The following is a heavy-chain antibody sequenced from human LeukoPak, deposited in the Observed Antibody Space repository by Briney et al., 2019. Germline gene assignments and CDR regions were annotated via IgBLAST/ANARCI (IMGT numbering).Heavy chain of an antibody. V-gene: IGHV1-2*02. J-gene: IGHJ4*02. CDR3: ARVGPRSGSYYDY. CDR2: MNPKSGGT. CDR1: GYTFSDYY. Sequence: ASVKVSCKASGYTFSDYYIHWVRQAPGQGLEWMGWMNPKSGGTNSAPKLQGRVTMTRDTSNTTAYMEVSGLRSDDTAVYYCARVGPRSGSYYDYWGQGALVTVSS. D-gene: IGHD3-10*01.